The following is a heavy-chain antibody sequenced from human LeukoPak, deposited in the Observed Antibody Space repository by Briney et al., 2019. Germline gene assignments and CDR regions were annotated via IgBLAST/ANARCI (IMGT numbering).Heavy chain of an antibody. CDR3: AREGEYSGYAPAPGGDYYYYMDV. CDR2: IIPILGIA. D-gene: IGHD5-12*01. Sequence: SVKVSCKASGGTFSSYAISWVRQAPGQGLEWMGRIIPILGIANYAQKFQGRVTITADKSTSTAYMELSSLRSEDTAVYYCAREGEYSGYAPAPGGDYYYYMDVWGKGTTVTVSS. CDR1: GGTFSSYA. J-gene: IGHJ6*03. V-gene: IGHV1-69*04.